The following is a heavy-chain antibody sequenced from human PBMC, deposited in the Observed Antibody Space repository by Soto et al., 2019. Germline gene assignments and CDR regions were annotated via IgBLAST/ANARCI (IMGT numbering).Heavy chain of an antibody. D-gene: IGHD3-22*01. V-gene: IGHV3-73*02. CDR1: GLPFSGSA. Sequence: EVQLVESGGGLVQPGGSLKLSCVASGLPFSGSAMHWVRQASGKGLEWVGRIRSKVNKYATTYGVSVQDRFTFSRDDSKNTAFLFMNSLETEDTAVYYCASPPLFYDSGDYYFDDAFGIWGQGTLVTVSS. J-gene: IGHJ3*02. CDR2: IRSKVNKYAT. CDR3: ASPPLFYDSGDYYFDDAFGI.